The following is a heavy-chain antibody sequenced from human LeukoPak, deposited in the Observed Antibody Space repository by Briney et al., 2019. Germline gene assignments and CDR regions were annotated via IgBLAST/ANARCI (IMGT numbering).Heavy chain of an antibody. CDR2: IYYSGST. Sequence: SETLSLTCTVSGGSISSGDYYWSWIRQPPGKGLEWIGYIYYSGSTYDNPSLKSRVTISVDTSKNQFSLKLSSVTAADTAVYYCARAPGCSSTSCYSSVWFDPWGQGTLVTVSS. V-gene: IGHV4-30-4*08. D-gene: IGHD2-2*01. J-gene: IGHJ5*02. CDR3: ARAPGCSSTSCYSSVWFDP. CDR1: GGSISSGDYY.